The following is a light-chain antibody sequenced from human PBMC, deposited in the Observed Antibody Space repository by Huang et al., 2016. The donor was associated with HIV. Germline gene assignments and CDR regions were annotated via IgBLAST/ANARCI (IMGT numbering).Light chain of an antibody. CDR3: QQYDTYPFT. CDR1: QSISSW. J-gene: IGKJ2*01. Sequence: DIQMTQSPPTLSASVGDRVTITCRASQSISSWLAWYQQKPGKAPKLLIYDASTLESGVPSRFSGSGSETEFTLTINSLQPDNFATYYCQQYDTYPFTFGQGTKLEIK. CDR2: DAS. V-gene: IGKV1-5*01.